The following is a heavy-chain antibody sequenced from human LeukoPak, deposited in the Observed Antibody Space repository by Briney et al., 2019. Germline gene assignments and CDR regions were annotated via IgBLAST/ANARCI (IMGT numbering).Heavy chain of an antibody. CDR3: ASRPHYYDSSGYLY. CDR1: GFTFSSYG. CDR2: ISYDGSNK. Sequence: GRSLRLSCAASGFTFSSYGMHWVRQAPGKGLEWVAVISYDGSNKNYADSVKGRFTISRDNSKNTLYLQMNSLRAEDTAAYYCASRPHYYDSSGYLYWGQGTLVTVSS. V-gene: IGHV3-30*03. D-gene: IGHD3-22*01. J-gene: IGHJ4*02.